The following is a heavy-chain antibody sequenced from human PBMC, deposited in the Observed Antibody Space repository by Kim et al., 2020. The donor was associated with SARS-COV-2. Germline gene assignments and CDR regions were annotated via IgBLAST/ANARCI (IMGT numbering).Heavy chain of an antibody. J-gene: IGHJ4*02. Sequence: GGSLRLSCAASGFTFSRHWMHWVRQAPGKGLVWVSRINFDGSVILYADSVKGRFTISRDNAKNTLYLQMNSLRAEDTAVYYCATSPVEPADWGQGTLVTVSS. CDR3: ATSPVEPAD. CDR2: INFDGSVI. D-gene: IGHD2-2*01. CDR1: GFTFSRHW. V-gene: IGHV3-74*01.